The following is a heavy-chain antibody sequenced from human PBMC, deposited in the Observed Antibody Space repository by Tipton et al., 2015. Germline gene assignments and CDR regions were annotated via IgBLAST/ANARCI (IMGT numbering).Heavy chain of an antibody. CDR3: ACHDYDLLTRDYQTVDY. Sequence: TLSLTCAVSAYSISSDYYWGWIRQPPGKGLEWIGSIYYSGRTYYSPSLKSRATISVDTSKNQFSLRLSSVTAADTAVYYCACHDYDLLTRDYQTVDYWGQGTLVTVSS. J-gene: IGHJ4*02. V-gene: IGHV4-38-2*01. CDR2: IYYSGRT. D-gene: IGHD3-9*01. CDR1: AYSISSDYY.